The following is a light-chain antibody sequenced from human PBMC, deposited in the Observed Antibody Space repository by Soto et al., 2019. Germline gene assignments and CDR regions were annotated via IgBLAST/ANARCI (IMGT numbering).Light chain of an antibody. CDR1: QSISSW. CDR3: QQYNSYPVT. CDR2: KAS. J-gene: IGKJ1*01. V-gene: IGKV1-5*03. Sequence: DIQMTQSPSTLSASVGDRVTSTCRASQSISSWLAWYQQKPGKAPKLLIYKASSLESGVPSRFSGSGSGTEFTRTISSLQPDDFATYYCQQYNSYPVTFGQGTKVEIQ.